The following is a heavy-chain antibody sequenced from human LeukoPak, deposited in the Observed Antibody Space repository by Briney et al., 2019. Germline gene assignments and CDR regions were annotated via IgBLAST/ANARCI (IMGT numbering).Heavy chain of an antibody. Sequence: SETLSLTCAVSGYSISIGYYWGWIRQPPGKGLEWVGTFYHTGSTYYNPSLKSRISISADTSKNHFSLKLSSVTAADTAVYYCARVPGIAVATYWFFDLWGRGTLVTVSS. J-gene: IGHJ2*01. D-gene: IGHD6-19*01. V-gene: IGHV4-38-2*01. CDR3: ARVPGIAVATYWFFDL. CDR2: FYHTGST. CDR1: GYSISIGYY.